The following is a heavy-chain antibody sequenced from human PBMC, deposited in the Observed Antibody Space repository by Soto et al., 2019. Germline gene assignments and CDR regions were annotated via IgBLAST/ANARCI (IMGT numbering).Heavy chain of an antibody. D-gene: IGHD6-6*01. J-gene: IGHJ3*01. Sequence: QITLKVSGQTLVKPTQILTLTCTFSGFSLTTRGVGVGWIRQPPGEALEWLALIYWDDDERYSPSLGSRLTNTKVTSNNHVVLTMTNMEPVDTGTYYCAHSYSSSADDGFDVWGQGTRVTVSS. CDR1: GFSLTTRGVG. V-gene: IGHV2-5*02. CDR2: IYWDDDE. CDR3: AHSYSSSADDGFDV.